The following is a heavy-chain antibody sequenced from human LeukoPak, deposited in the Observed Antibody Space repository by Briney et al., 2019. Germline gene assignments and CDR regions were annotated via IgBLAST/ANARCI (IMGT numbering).Heavy chain of an antibody. V-gene: IGHV4-39*07. CDR1: GGSLSSSSYY. J-gene: IGHJ6*03. Sequence: SETLSLTCIVSGGSLSSSSYYWGWIRQPQGKGLEWVGNIYYSGSTYYNPSLKSRVTISVDTSKNQFSLKLSSVTDADTAVYYCAREVLLNYYYMDVWGKGTTVTVSS. CDR2: IYYSGST. D-gene: IGHD3-10*01. CDR3: AREVLLNYYYMDV.